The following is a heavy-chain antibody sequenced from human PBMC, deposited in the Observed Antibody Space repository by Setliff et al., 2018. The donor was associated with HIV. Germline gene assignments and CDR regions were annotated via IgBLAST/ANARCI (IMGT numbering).Heavy chain of an antibody. D-gene: IGHD6-25*01. CDR2: INNISSTI. CDR1: GFTFSDYS. J-gene: IGHJ4*02. V-gene: IGHV3-48*01. Sequence: GSLRLSCAASGFTFSDYSMSWVRQAPGKGLEWVSYINNISSTISYADSVKGRFTISRDNAKSSLYLQMNSLRAEDTAVYYCTRTSRAAYWGRGTLVTVSS. CDR3: TRTSRAAY.